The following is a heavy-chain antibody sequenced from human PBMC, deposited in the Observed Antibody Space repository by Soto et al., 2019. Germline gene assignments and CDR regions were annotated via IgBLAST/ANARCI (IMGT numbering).Heavy chain of an antibody. Sequence: SETLSLTCTFSGASISGFYWSWIRKSAGKGLEWIGRIYATGTTDYNPSLKSRVMMSVDTSKKQFSLKLRSVTAADTAVYYCVRDGTKTLRDWFDPWGQGISVTVSS. CDR1: GASISGFY. CDR2: IYATGTT. CDR3: VRDGTKTLRDWFDP. J-gene: IGHJ5*02. V-gene: IGHV4-4*07. D-gene: IGHD1-1*01.